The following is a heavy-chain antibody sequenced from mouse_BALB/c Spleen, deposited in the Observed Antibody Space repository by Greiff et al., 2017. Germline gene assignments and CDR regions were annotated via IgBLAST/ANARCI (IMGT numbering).Heavy chain of an antibody. CDR3: ARVYYYYAMDD. V-gene: IGHV5-17*02. D-gene: IGHD2-1*01. J-gene: IGHJ4*01. CDR1: GFTFSSFG. Sequence: EVQGVESGGGLVQPGGSRKLSCAASGFTFSSFGMHWVRQAPEKGLEWVAYISSGSSTIYYADTVKGRFTISRDNPKNTLFLQMTSLRSEDTAMYYCARVYYYYAMDDWGQGTSVTVAS. CDR2: ISSGSSTI.